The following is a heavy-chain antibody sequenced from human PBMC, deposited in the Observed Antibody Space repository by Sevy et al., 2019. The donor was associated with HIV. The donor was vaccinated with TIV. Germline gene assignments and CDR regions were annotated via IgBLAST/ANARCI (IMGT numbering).Heavy chain of an antibody. V-gene: IGHV3-23*01. CDR2: ISGSGGST. D-gene: IGHD6-13*01. CDR1: GFTFSSYA. CDR3: AKDLRSGYSSCWRRPNWFDP. J-gene: IGHJ5*02. Sequence: GGSLRLSCAASGFTFSSYAMSWVRQAPGKGLEWVSAISGSGGSTYYADSVKGRFTISRDNSKNTLYLQMNSLRAEDTAVYYCAKDLRSGYSSCWRRPNWFDPWGQGTLVTVSS.